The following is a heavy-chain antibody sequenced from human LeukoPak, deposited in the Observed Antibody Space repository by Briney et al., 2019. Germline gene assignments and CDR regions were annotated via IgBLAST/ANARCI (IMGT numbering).Heavy chain of an antibody. CDR3: ASHTAMANFDY. D-gene: IGHD5-18*01. J-gene: IGHJ4*02. CDR1: GGSISSGSYY. V-gene: IGHV4-61*02. CDR2: IYTSGST. Sequence: SETLSLTCTVSGGSISSGSYYWSWIRQPAGKGLEWIGRIYTSGSTNYNPSLKSRVTISVDPSKNQFSLKLSSVTAADTAVYYCASHTAMANFDYWGQGTLVTVSS.